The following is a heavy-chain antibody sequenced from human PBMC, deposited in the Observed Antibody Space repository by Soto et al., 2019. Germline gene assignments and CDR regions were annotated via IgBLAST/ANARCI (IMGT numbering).Heavy chain of an antibody. Sequence: PSETLSLTCTVSGGSISSVGYFWTWIRQHPAKGLEWIGHISYSGSTYFIPSLRSRLSMSVDTSKNQFSLNLTSVTVADTAVYYCARSTRGYSGYASHIDNWGQGTQVTVS. CDR1: GGSISSVGYF. CDR3: ARSTRGYSGYASHIDN. D-gene: IGHD5-12*01. J-gene: IGHJ4*02. V-gene: IGHV4-31*03. CDR2: ISYSGST.